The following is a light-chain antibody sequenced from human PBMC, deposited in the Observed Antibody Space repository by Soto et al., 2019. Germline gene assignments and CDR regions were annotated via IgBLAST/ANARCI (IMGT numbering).Light chain of an antibody. CDR2: EGS. Sequence: QSALTQPASMSGSPGQSITISCTGTSSDVGTYNLVSWYQQHPGKAPKLMIYEGSKRPSGVSNRFSGSQSGNTASLTVSGLQAEDDADYYCCSYAGSSTLGVFGGGTKLTVL. J-gene: IGLJ2*01. V-gene: IGLV2-23*01. CDR3: CSYAGSSTLGV. CDR1: SSDVGTYNL.